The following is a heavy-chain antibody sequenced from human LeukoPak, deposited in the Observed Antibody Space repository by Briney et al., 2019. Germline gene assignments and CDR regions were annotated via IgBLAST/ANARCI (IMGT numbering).Heavy chain of an antibody. V-gene: IGHV1-69*13. J-gene: IGHJ6*04. CDR1: GGTFSSYA. CDR3: ARPWLVQNYYYGMDG. D-gene: IGHD6-19*01. Sequence: SVKVSCKASGGTFSSYAISWVRQAPGQGLEWMGGIIPIFGTANYAQKFQGRVTITADESTSTAYMELSSLRSEDTAVYDCARPWLVQNYYYGMDGWGKGTTVTVSS. CDR2: IIPIFGTA.